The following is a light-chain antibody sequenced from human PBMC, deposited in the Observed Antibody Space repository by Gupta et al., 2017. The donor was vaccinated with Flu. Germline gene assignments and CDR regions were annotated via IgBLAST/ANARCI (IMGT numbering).Light chain of an antibody. V-gene: IGKV2D-29*01. CDR2: EIS. CDR1: QSLLHSDGKTY. J-gene: IGKJ5*01. Sequence: DVVMTQTPLSLSVTPGQPASISCKSSQSLLHSDGKTYVNWYLKKPGQPPHLLIYEISNRFSGVSERVSGSGSGTDFTLKISRVEAGDVGLYYCMQSVHLPSLTFGQGTRLEIK. CDR3: MQSVHLPSLT.